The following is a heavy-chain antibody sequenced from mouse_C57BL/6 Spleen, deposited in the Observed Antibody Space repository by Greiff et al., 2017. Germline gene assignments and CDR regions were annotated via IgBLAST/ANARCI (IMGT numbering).Heavy chain of an antibody. D-gene: IGHD4-1*01. CDR1: GFSFSDYG. V-gene: IGHV5-17*01. Sequence: EVQVLESGGGLVKPGGSLKLSCAASGFSFSDYGMHWVRQAPEKGLEWVAYISSGSSTIYYADTMKGRFTISKDNAKNTLFLQMTSLRSEDTAMYYCARSAWDAFDYWGQGTTLTVSS. CDR3: ARSAWDAFDY. J-gene: IGHJ2*01. CDR2: ISSGSSTI.